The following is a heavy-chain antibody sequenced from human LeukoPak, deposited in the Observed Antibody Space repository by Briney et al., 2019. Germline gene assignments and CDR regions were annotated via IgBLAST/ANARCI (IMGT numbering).Heavy chain of an antibody. D-gene: IGHD1-7*01. CDR2: IYYSGST. J-gene: IGHJ4*02. V-gene: IGHV4-31*03. CDR1: GGSISSGGYY. Sequence: SETLSLTCTVSGGSISSGGYYWSWIRQHPGKGLEWIGYIYYSGSTYYNPSLKSRVTISVDTSKNQFSLKLSSVTAADTAVYYCARGSELELQYWGQGTMVTVSS. CDR3: ARGSELELQY.